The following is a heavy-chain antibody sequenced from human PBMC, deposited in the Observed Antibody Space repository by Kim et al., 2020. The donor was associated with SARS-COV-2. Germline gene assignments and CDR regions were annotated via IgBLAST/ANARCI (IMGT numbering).Heavy chain of an antibody. D-gene: IGHD3-10*01. Sequence: GGSLRLSCAASGFTFSNAWMCWVRQASGKGLEWVGRIKSKTDGGATDYAAPVKGRFTISRDDSKNTLYLQMNSLKTEDTAVYYCTTDHYGSGSYFGYCYYYAMDVWGQGTMVTVSS. J-gene: IGHJ6*02. CDR2: IKSKTDGGAT. CDR3: TTDHYGSGSYFGYCYYYAMDV. V-gene: IGHV3-15*01. CDR1: GFTFSNAW.